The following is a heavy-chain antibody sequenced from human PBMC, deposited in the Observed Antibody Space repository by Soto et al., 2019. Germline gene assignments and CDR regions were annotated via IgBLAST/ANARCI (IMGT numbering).Heavy chain of an antibody. D-gene: IGHD6-6*01. CDR2: ISSNGVGT. CDR1: GFTLSGYA. Sequence: ESGGGLAQPGGSLRLSCAASGFTLSGYAMDCVRQAPGKGLEYVSGISSNGVGTYYANSVQGRFTISRDNSKNTVYLQMGSLRPEDMAVYYCARRARPDFYYMDVWGKGTTVTVSS. J-gene: IGHJ6*03. CDR3: ARRARPDFYYMDV. V-gene: IGHV3-64*01.